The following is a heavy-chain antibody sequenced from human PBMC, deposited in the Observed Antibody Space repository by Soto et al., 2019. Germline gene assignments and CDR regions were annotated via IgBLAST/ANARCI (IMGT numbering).Heavy chain of an antibody. CDR3: AIDPAYRSGSLAV. CDR2: INPGKETT. CDR1: GYTFTSYA. J-gene: IGHJ3*01. V-gene: IGHV1-3*01. D-gene: IGHD3-10*01. Sequence: QGQLVQSGAEVKKPRASVKVYCEASGYTFTSYAIHWVRQAPGQRLEWMGWINPGKETTRYSQRFQGRVTITSDTSANTVYTSLSSLPSEDTALYFCAIDPAYRSGSLAVWGQGIMVIFSS.